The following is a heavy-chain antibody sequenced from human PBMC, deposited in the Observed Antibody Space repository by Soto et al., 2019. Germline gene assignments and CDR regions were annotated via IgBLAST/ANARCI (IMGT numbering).Heavy chain of an antibody. CDR2: IYYSGST. CDR3: ATYSYLLDTGGYHDV. J-gene: IGHJ4*02. D-gene: IGHD2-8*02. CDR1: GGSISSYY. Sequence: ETLSLTCTVSGGSISSYYWSWIRQPPGKGLEWIGYIYYSGSTNYNPSLKGRVAISLDRSQNQFSLRLHSMTAADTALYYCATYSYLLDTGGYHDVWGQGLQVIVSS. V-gene: IGHV4-59*08.